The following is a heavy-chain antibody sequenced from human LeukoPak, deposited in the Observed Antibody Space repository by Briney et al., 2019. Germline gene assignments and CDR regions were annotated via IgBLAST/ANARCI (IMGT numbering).Heavy chain of an antibody. CDR3: ARGPVEWQRLDYYGMDV. Sequence: GRSLRLSCAASGFTFSSYAMHWVRQAPGKGLEWVAVISYDGSNKYYADSVKGRFTISRDNSKNTLYLQMNSLRAEDTAVYYCARGPVEWQRLDYYGMDVWGQGTTVTVSS. D-gene: IGHD6-19*01. V-gene: IGHV3-30-3*01. J-gene: IGHJ6*02. CDR1: GFTFSSYA. CDR2: ISYDGSNK.